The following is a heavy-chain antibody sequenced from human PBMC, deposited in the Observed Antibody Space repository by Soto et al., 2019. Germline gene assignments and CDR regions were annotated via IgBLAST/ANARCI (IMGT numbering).Heavy chain of an antibody. CDR2: VDYTGST. D-gene: IGHD3-10*01. J-gene: IGHJ5*02. CDR1: GGSITCTTNY. V-gene: IGHV4-39*01. CDR3: ARRTPLYASESSRFDP. Sequence: AETLSLTWTVSGGSITCTTNYWVGIRQPPGKGLDWIGTVDYTGSTNYNPSLESRVTISVDTSKNQFSLNLRSVTAADTAVYYCARRTPLYASESSRFDPWGQGALVTVSS.